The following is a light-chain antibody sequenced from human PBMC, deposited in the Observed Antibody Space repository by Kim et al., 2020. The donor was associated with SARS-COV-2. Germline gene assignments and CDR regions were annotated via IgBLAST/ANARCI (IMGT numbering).Light chain of an antibody. CDR2: DAS. CDR3: QQFDTLPS. Sequence: AASVGDRVTVTCKASQDISKSLNWYQHKPGKAPKLLIYDASNLETGVPSRFSGSGSGTDFTFTISSLQPEDIATYYCQQFDTLPSFGPGTKVDIK. CDR1: QDISKS. V-gene: IGKV1-33*01. J-gene: IGKJ3*01.